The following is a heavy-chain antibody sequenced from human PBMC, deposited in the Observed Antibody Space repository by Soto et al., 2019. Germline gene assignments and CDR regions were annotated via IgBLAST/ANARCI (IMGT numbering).Heavy chain of an antibody. D-gene: IGHD3-3*01. CDR1: GDSISGTNW. J-gene: IGHJ5*02. CDR3: TKNLFA. V-gene: IGHV4-4*02. Sequence: TLSLTCAVSGDSISGTNWWSWVRQPPGKGLEWIGEIYGGGTTNYNPSLKSRVTISVDKSKNHFSLNLNSVAAADTAVYYCTKNLFAWGQGMLVTVSS. CDR2: IYGGGTT.